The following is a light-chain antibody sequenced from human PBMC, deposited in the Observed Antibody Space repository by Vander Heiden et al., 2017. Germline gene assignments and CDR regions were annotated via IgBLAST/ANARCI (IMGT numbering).Light chain of an antibody. CDR3: QQRSNWPLT. CDR1: QSVSSY. CDR2: DAS. V-gene: IGKV3-11*01. J-gene: IGKJ4*01. Sequence: EIVLTQSPATLSLSPGDRATLPCRASQSVSSYLAWYQPKPRQVPRLLIYDASNRATGIPARCSGSGSGTDFTLTTSSLEPEDFAVYYCQQRSNWPLTFGGGTKVEIK.